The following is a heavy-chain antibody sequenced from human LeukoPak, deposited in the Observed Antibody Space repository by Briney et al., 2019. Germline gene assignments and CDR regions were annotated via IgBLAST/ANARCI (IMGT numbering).Heavy chain of an antibody. Sequence: ASVKVSCKASGYTFTSYGISWVRQAPGQGLEWMGWISAYNGNTNYAQKLQGRVTMTTDTSTSTAYMELRGLRSDDTAVYYCARVYRLGIGGSSPYFDYWGQGTLVTVSS. CDR1: GYTFTSYG. CDR3: ARVYRLGIGGSSPYFDY. D-gene: IGHD6-6*01. J-gene: IGHJ4*02. CDR2: ISAYNGNT. V-gene: IGHV1-18*01.